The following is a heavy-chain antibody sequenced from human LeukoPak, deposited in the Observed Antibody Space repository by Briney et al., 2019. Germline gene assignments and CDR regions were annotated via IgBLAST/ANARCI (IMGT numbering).Heavy chain of an antibody. J-gene: IGHJ4*02. Sequence: ASVKVSCKASGYTFASYGISWVRQAPGQGLEWMGWISIYNGNTKYAQKLQGRVTMTTDTSTSTAYMELRSLRSDDTAVYYCARTNVYYYDSSDYYPYFDYWGQGTLVTVSS. CDR1: GYTFASYG. V-gene: IGHV1-18*01. CDR2: ISIYNGNT. D-gene: IGHD3-22*01. CDR3: ARTNVYYYDSSDYYPYFDY.